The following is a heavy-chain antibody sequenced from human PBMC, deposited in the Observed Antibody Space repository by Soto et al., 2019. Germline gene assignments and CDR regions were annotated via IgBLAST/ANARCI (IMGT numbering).Heavy chain of an antibody. J-gene: IGHJ4*02. CDR1: GGSISSGGYY. CDR3: ARGGPIPRGGVDY. D-gene: IGHD4-17*01. Sequence: QVQLQESGPGLVKPSQTLSLTCTVSGGSISSGGYYWSWIRQHPGKGLEWIGYIYYSGSTYYNPSLKSRVTIAVDTSKNQFSLKLSSVTAADTAVYYCARGGPIPRGGVDYWGQGTLVTVSS. CDR2: IYYSGST. V-gene: IGHV4-31*03.